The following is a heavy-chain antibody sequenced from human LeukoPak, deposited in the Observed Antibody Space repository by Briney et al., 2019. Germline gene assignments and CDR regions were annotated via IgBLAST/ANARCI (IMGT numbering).Heavy chain of an antibody. CDR1: GFTFSSYG. V-gene: IGHV3-23*01. D-gene: IGHD1-1*01. CDR3: AEDGLERPFNWFDP. Sequence: GGSLRLSCAASGFTFSSYGMSWVRQAPGKGLEWVSAISGSGGSTYYADSVKGRFTISRDNSKSTLYLQMNSLRAEDTAVYYCAEDGLERPFNWFDPWGQGTLVTVSS. CDR2: ISGSGGST. J-gene: IGHJ5*02.